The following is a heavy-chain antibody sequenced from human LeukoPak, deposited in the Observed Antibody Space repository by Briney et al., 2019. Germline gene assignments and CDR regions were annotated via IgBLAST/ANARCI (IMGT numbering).Heavy chain of an antibody. CDR3: ARDRSNWGYYFDY. D-gene: IGHD7-27*01. V-gene: IGHV4-59*01. Sequence: SETLSLTCTVSGGSISSYYWSWIRQPPGKGLEWIGYIYKSGSTNYNPSLKSRVTIIVDTSKNQFSLKLSSVTAADTALYYCARDRSNWGYYFDYWGQGTLVTVSS. CDR2: IYKSGST. CDR1: GGSISSYY. J-gene: IGHJ4*02.